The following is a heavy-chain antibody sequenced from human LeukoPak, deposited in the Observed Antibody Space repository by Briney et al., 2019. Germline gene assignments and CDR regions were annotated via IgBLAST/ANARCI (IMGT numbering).Heavy chain of an antibody. CDR1: GWSFNDYY. D-gene: IGHD2-2*01. Sequence: SETLSLTCAVCGWSFNDYYWNWIRQPPGKGVEWIGEINARGDTNFNPSLKSRVTISVDTSKSQFSLRLTSMIAADTAVYYCARGQVPAARGYNWFDPWGQGTLVTVSS. J-gene: IGHJ5*02. CDR2: INARGDT. V-gene: IGHV4-34*01. CDR3: ARGQVPAARGYNWFDP.